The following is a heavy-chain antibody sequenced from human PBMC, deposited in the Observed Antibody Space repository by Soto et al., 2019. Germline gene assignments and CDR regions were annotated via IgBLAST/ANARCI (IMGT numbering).Heavy chain of an antibody. J-gene: IGHJ3*02. CDR2: IYYSGST. D-gene: IGHD4-17*01. CDR3: ASSTTVTTLDAFDI. CDR1: GGSISSGGYY. V-gene: IGHV4-31*03. Sequence: QVQLQESGPGLVKPSQTLSLTCTVSGGSISSGGYYWSWIRQHPGKGLEWIGYIYYSGSTYYNPSLKSRVTIAVDTSKNQFSLKLSSVTAADTAVYYCASSTTVTTLDAFDIWGQGTMVTVSS.